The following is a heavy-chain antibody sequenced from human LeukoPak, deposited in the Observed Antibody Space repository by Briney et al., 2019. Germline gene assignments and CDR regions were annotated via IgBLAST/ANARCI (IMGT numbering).Heavy chain of an antibody. CDR1: GFTFEDYG. V-gene: IGHV3-9*01. CDR2: ISWNSGSI. D-gene: IGHD2-8*02. CDR3: AKDTSHWSSFDY. J-gene: IGHJ4*02. Sequence: GGSLRLSCAASGFTFEDYGMQWVRQAPGKGMEWVSGISWNSGSIGYADSVKGRFPISRDNANTSLYLQMNSLRAEDTALYYCAKDTSHWSSFDYWGQGTLVTVSS.